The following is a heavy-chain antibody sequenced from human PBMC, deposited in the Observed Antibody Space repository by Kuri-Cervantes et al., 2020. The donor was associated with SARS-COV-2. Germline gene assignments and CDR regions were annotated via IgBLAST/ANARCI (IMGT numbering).Heavy chain of an antibody. V-gene: IGHV1-46*01. D-gene: IGHD1-26*01. CDR2: INPSGGST. Sequence: ASVKVSCKASGYTFTSYYMHWVRQAPGQGLEWMGIINPSGGSTSYAQKFQGRVTMTRDTSTSPVYMELSSLRSEDTAVYYCARGALLNGGGLLNDYWGQGTLVTVSS. CDR3: ARGALLNGGGLLNDY. CDR1: GYTFTSYY. J-gene: IGHJ4*02.